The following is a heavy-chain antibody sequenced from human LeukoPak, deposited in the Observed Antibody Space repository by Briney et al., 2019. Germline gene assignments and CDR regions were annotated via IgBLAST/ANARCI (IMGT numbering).Heavy chain of an antibody. CDR3: VRAGGTRGYDI. Sequence: PGGSLRLSCAVSGFTFSDHRMDWVRQVPGKGLQWVGCSTDKLYSYTTEYAASVKGRFTISRADSENSLYLQMNSLKTEDTAVYYCVRAGGTRGYDIWGQGTMVTVSS. D-gene: IGHD2-15*01. CDR2: STDKLYSYTT. J-gene: IGHJ3*02. CDR1: GFTFSDHR. V-gene: IGHV3-72*01.